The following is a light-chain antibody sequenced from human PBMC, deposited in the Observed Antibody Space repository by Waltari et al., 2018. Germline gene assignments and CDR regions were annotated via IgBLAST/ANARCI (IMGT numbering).Light chain of an antibody. CDR1: QSLSTSY. Sequence: EIVLTQSPATLSLSPGERATLSCGASQSLSTSYFAWYQQKPGLAPRLLMYHASSMATGIPVRFSGSVAGTDFTFTIIRLVPGYFAVYYCHYYDNSVITFGQGTRLEI. V-gene: IGKV3D-20*01. CDR2: HAS. CDR3: HYYDNSVIT. J-gene: IGKJ5*01.